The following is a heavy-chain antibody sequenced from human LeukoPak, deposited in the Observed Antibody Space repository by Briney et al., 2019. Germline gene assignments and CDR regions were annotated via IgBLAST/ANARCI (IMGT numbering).Heavy chain of an antibody. J-gene: IGHJ4*02. D-gene: IGHD3-16*01. CDR2: INDDGRST. CDR3: ARVRWGGLYYFDY. CDR1: GFTFDDYA. V-gene: IGHV3-74*01. Sequence: HSGRSLRLSCAASGFTFDDYAMHWVRQAPGKGLVGVSRINDDGRSTSYADSVKGRFTISRDNAKNTLYLQMNSLRAEDTAVYYCARVRWGGLYYFDYWGQGTLVTVSS.